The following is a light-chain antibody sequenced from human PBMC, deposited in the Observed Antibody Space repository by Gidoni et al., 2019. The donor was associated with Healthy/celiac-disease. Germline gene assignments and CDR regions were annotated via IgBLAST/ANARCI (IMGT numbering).Light chain of an antibody. J-gene: IGKJ2*01. V-gene: IGKV3-15*01. CDR1: QSVSSN. CDR2: GAS. Sequence: EIVITQSPATLSVSPGERATLSCRASQSVSSNLAWYQQKPGQAPRLLIYGASTRATGIPARFSGSGSGTEFTLTISSLQSEDFAVYYCQQHNNWAHTFGQXTKLEIK. CDR3: QQHNNWAHT.